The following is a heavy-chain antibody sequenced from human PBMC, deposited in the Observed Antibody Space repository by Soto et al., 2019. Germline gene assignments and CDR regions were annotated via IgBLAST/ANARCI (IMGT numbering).Heavy chain of an antibody. CDR2: IWYDGSNK. V-gene: IGHV3-33*01. D-gene: IGHD3-9*01. CDR3: ARGGSHYDILTGYYLGYFDY. Sequence: QVQLVESVGGVVQPGRSLRLSCAASGFTFSSYGMHRVRQAPGKGLELVAVIWYDGSNKYYADSVKGRFTISRDNSKNTLYLQMNSLRAEDTAVYYCARGGSHYDILTGYYLGYFDYWGQGTLVTVSS. J-gene: IGHJ4*02. CDR1: GFTFSSYG.